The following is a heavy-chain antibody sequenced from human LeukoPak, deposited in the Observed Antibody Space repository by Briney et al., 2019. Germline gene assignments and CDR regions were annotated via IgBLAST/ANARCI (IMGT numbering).Heavy chain of an antibody. CDR1: GYTFTGYY. CDR3: ARDLPGWPAAIP. CDR2: INPNSGGT. Sequence: ASVKVSCKASGYTFTGYYMHWVRQAPGQGLEWMGWINPNSGGTNYAQKFQGRVTMTRDTSISTAYMELSRLRSDDTAVYYCARDLPGWPAAIPWGQGTLVTVSS. V-gene: IGHV1-2*02. D-gene: IGHD2-2*01. J-gene: IGHJ5*02.